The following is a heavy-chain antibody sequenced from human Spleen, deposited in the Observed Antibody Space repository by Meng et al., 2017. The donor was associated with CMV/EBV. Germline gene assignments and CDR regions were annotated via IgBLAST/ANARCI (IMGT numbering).Heavy chain of an antibody. CDR2: IIPISGLT. CDR3: ARGVIVVAPAVIDDYYGMDV. CDR1: GGTFSSDG. J-gene: IGHJ6*02. D-gene: IGHD2-2*01. V-gene: IGHV1-69*04. Sequence: SVKVSCKASGGTFSSDGLNWVRQAPGQGLEWMGRIIPISGLTHYAQKFQGRVTFIADTSTDTAYMELSSLRSDDTAVYFCARGVIVVAPAVIDDYYGMDVWGQGTTVTVS.